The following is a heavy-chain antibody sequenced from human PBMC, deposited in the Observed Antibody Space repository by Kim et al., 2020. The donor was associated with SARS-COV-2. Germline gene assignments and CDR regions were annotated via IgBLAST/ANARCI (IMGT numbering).Heavy chain of an antibody. Sequence: SETLSLTCTVSGGSISSGGYYWSWIRQHPGKGLEWIGYIYYSGSTYYNPSLKSRVTISVDTSKNQFSLKLSSVTAADTAVYYCARDRDYYCSGSPGDAFDIWGQGTMVTVSS. V-gene: IGHV4-31*03. D-gene: IGHD3-10*01. J-gene: IGHJ3*02. CDR2: IYYSGST. CDR1: GGSISSGGYY. CDR3: ARDRDYYCSGSPGDAFDI.